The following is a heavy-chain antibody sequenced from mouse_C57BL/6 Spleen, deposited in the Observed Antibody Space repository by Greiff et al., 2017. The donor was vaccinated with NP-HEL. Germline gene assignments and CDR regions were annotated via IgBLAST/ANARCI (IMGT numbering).Heavy chain of an antibody. CDR1: GYAFTNYL. V-gene: IGHV1-54*01. Sequence: QVQLKESGAELVRPGTSVKVSCKASGYAFTNYLIEWVKQRPGQGLEWIGVINPGSGGTNYNEKFKGKATRTADKSSSTAYMQLSSLTSEDSAVYFCANTYDYDDYYAMDYWGQGTSVTVSS. CDR3: ANTYDYDDYYAMDY. J-gene: IGHJ4*01. D-gene: IGHD2-4*01. CDR2: INPGSGGT.